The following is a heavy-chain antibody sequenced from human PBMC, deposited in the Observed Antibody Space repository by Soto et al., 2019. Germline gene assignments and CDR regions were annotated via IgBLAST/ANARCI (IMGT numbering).Heavy chain of an antibody. CDR3: ARVIELGKRFDP. CDR2: IIPIFGTA. J-gene: IGHJ5*02. D-gene: IGHD1-7*01. CDR1: GYTFTGYY. Sequence: ASVKVSCKASGYTFTGYYMHWVRQAPGQGLEWMGGIIPIFGTANYAQKFQGRVTITADKSTSTAYMELSSLRSEDTAVYYCARVIELGKRFDPWGQGTLVTVSS. V-gene: IGHV1-69*06.